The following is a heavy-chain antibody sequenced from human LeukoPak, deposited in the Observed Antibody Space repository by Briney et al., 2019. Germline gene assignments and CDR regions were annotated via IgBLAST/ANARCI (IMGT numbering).Heavy chain of an antibody. V-gene: IGHV3-30*03. Sequence: GGSLRLSCAASGFTFSIFGMHWVRQAPGKGLEWVALISHTGNNRYYADSVKGRFSISRDNSKNTMYLQMDSLRAEDTTVYYCAREGGYCSSTSCYFDYWGQGTLVTVSS. J-gene: IGHJ4*02. CDR1: GFTFSIFG. CDR3: AREGGYCSSTSCYFDY. D-gene: IGHD2-2*01. CDR2: ISHTGNNR.